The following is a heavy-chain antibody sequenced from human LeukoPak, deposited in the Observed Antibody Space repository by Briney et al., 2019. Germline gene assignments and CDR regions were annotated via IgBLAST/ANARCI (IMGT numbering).Heavy chain of an antibody. CDR3: ARGLSSGWSSSNFDY. J-gene: IGHJ4*02. CDR2: IHYSGST. V-gene: IGHV4-59*01. D-gene: IGHD6-19*01. Sequence: SETLSLTCIVSSGSISNYYWSWIRQPPGKGLEWIGYIHYSGSTNYSPSLKSRVTMSVDTSKNQFSLKLSSVTAADTAVYYCARGLSSGWSSSNFDYWGQGTLVTVSS. CDR1: SGSISNYY.